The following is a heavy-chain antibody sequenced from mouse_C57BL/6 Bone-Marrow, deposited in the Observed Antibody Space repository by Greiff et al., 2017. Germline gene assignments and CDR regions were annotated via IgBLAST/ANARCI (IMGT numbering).Heavy chain of an antibody. CDR1: GFTFSSYG. CDR3: STVVATNYYAMDY. J-gene: IGHJ4*01. Sequence: EVQGVESGGDLVKPGGSLKLSCAASGFTFSSYGMSWVRQTPDKRLEWVATISSGGSYTYYPDSVKGRFTISRDNAKNTLYLQMSSLKSEDTAMYYCSTVVATNYYAMDYWGQGTSVTVSS. D-gene: IGHD1-1*01. CDR2: ISSGGSYT. V-gene: IGHV5-6*01.